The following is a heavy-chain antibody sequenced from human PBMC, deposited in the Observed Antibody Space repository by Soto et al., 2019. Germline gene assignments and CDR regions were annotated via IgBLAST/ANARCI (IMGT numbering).Heavy chain of an antibody. CDR3: AATDIVVVPAATRRTDYYYYMDV. CDR1: GFTFTSSA. Sequence: QMPLVQSGPEVKKPGTSVKVSCKASGFTFTSSAMQWVRQARGQRLEWIGWIVVGSGNTNYAQKFQERVTITRDMSTSTAYMELSSLRSEDTAVYYCAATDIVVVPAATRRTDYYYYMDVWGKGTTVTVSS. V-gene: IGHV1-58*02. CDR2: IVVGSGNT. D-gene: IGHD2-2*01. J-gene: IGHJ6*03.